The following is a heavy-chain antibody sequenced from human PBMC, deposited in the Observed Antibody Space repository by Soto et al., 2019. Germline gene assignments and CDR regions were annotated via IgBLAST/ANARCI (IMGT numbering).Heavy chain of an antibody. Sequence: GGSLRLSCAASGFTFISYALSWVRQAPGKGLEWVSAISGSGSSTSYADSVKGRFTISRDNSKNTLYLQMNSLRAEDTAVYYCAKEFPYCGGDCFPPLFDYWGQGTLVTVSS. D-gene: IGHD2-21*01. CDR2: ISGSGSST. V-gene: IGHV3-23*01. J-gene: IGHJ4*02. CDR1: GFTFISYA. CDR3: AKEFPYCGGDCFPPLFDY.